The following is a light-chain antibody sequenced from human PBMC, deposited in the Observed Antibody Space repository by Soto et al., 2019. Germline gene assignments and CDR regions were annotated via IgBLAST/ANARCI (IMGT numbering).Light chain of an antibody. J-gene: IGKJ1*01. Sequence: LVLTQSPGTLSLSPGETAALSCRASQIGSGNYLSWYQQKPGQAPRLLIYATSTRAPGIPDRFSGSGSATDFTLTINRLEPEDSEVYFCQHFGYPQWTFGRGTKVDI. CDR2: ATS. V-gene: IGKV3-20*01. CDR1: QIGSGNY. CDR3: QHFGYPQWT.